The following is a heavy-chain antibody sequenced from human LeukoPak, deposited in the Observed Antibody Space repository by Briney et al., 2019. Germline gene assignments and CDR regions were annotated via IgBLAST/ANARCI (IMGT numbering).Heavy chain of an antibody. CDR2: INHSGST. V-gene: IGHV4-34*01. D-gene: IGHD5-12*01. CDR3: ARGRLRDWFDP. Sequence: SETLSLTCAVYGGSFSGYHWSWIRQPPGKGLEWIGEINHSGSTNYNPSLKSRVTISVDTSKNQFSLKLSSVTVADTAVYYCARGRLRDWFDPWGQGTLVTVSS. CDR1: GGSFSGYH. J-gene: IGHJ5*02.